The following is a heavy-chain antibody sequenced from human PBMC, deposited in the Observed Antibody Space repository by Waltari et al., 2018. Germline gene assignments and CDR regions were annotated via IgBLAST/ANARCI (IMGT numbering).Heavy chain of an antibody. D-gene: IGHD5-12*01. CDR2: IYHSGST. J-gene: IGHJ4*02. CDR1: GYSISSGYY. CDR3: ARRSGYAFDY. V-gene: IGHV4-38-2*01. Sequence: QVQLQESGPGLVKPSETLSLTCAVSGYSISSGYYWGWIRQPPGKGLEWIGSIYHSGSTSYNPSLKRRVTISVDTSKNQFSLKLSSVTAADTAVYYCARRSGYAFDYWGQGTLVTVSS.